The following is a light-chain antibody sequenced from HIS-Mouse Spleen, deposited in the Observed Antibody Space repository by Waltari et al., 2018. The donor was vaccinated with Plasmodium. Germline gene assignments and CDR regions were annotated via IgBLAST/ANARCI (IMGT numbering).Light chain of an antibody. V-gene: IGKV1-33*01. Sequence: DLQMTQSPSSLSASVGDRVTIPCQASQDISNYLNWYQQKTGKAPKLLIYDATNLETGVPSRFSGSGSGTDFTFTISSLQPEDIATYYCQQYDNLPPLFTFGPGTKVDIK. CDR3: QQYDNLPPLFT. CDR2: DAT. CDR1: QDISNY. J-gene: IGKJ3*01.